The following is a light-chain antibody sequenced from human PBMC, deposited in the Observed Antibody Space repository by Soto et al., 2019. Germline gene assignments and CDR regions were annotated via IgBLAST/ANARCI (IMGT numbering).Light chain of an antibody. V-gene: IGLV1-44*01. Sequence: QSVLTQTPSASGTPGQTVTISCSGSRSNIGNNAVSWYQQFPGTAPNLLIYNNNQRPSGVPDRFSGSKSGTSASLAISGLQSEDEADYYCATWDDSLNARGVFGGGTKVTVL. CDR3: ATWDDSLNARGV. CDR1: RSNIGNNA. J-gene: IGLJ3*02. CDR2: NNN.